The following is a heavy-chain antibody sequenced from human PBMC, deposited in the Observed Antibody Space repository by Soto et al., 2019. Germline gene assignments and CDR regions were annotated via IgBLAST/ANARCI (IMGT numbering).Heavy chain of an antibody. Sequence: GGSLRLSCAASGFTFSSYGMHWVRQAPGKGLEWVAVIWYDGSNKYYADSVKGRFTISRDNSKNTLYLQMNSLRAEDTAVYYCARDQGNDILTGYYPPTGFDYWGQGTLVTVSS. CDR1: GFTFSSYG. D-gene: IGHD3-9*01. CDR2: IWYDGSNK. V-gene: IGHV3-33*01. J-gene: IGHJ4*02. CDR3: ARDQGNDILTGYYPPTGFDY.